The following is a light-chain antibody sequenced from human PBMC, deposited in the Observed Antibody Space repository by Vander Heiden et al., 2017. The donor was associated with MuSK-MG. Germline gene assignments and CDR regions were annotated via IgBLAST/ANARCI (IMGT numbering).Light chain of an antibody. CDR2: EGS. Sequence: QSALTQPASESGSPGQSLTISCTGTSSDVGSYNLVSWYQQHPGKAPKLMIYEGSKRPSGVSNRFSGSKSGNTASLTISGLQAEDEADYYCCSYAGSSTWVFGTGTKVTVL. J-gene: IGLJ1*01. CDR3: CSYAGSSTWV. V-gene: IGLV2-23*01. CDR1: SSDVGSYNL.